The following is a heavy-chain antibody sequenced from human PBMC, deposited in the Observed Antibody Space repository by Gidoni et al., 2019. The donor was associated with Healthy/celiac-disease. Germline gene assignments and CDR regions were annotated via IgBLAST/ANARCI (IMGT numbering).Heavy chain of an antibody. J-gene: IGHJ4*02. Sequence: EVQLVATGGGLIQPGGSLRLSCAASGFTVSSNYMSWVRQAPGKGRVWVSVSYSGGSTYYADSVKGRFTISRDNSKNTLYLQMNSLRAEDTAVYYCARGGGIVGAPLDYWGQGTLVTVSS. V-gene: IGHV3-53*02. CDR2: SYSGGST. CDR3: ARGGGIVGAPLDY. CDR1: GFTVSSNY. D-gene: IGHD1-26*01.